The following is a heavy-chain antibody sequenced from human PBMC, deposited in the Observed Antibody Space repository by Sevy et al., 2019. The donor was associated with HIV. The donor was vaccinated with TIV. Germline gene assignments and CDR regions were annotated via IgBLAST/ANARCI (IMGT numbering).Heavy chain of an antibody. CDR1: GYTFTSYY. CDR3: ARGGGDSSGYSEGYDTFDI. J-gene: IGHJ3*02. Sequence: ASVKVSCKASGYTFTSYYMHWVRQAPGQGLEWMGIINPSGGSTSYAQKFQGRVTMTRDTSTSTVYMELSSLESEDTAVYYCARGGGDSSGYSEGYDTFDIWGQGTMVTVSS. D-gene: IGHD3-22*01. CDR2: INPSGGST. V-gene: IGHV1-46*03.